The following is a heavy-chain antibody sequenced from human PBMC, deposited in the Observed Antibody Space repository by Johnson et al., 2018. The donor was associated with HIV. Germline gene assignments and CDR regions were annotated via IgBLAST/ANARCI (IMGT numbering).Heavy chain of an antibody. CDR2: IRYAGRNK. Sequence: QMPLVESGGGVVQPGGSLRLSCAASGFTFTSYGLPWVRQAPAKGLAWVAFIRYAGRNKYYAASVKGRFTISRDNSKNTLYLQMNSLRAEDTAVYYCAKTEDAFDIWGQGTMVTVSS. V-gene: IGHV3-30*02. J-gene: IGHJ3*02. CDR3: AKTEDAFDI. CDR1: GFTFTSYG.